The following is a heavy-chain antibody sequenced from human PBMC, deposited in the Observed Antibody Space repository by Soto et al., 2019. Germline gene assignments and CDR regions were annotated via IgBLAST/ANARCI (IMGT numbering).Heavy chain of an antibody. J-gene: IGHJ6*02. CDR2: ISSSGSTI. CDR1: GFTFSSYW. Sequence: GGSLRLSCAASGFTFSSYWMSWVRQAPGKGLEWVSYISSSGSTIYYADSVKGRFTISRDNAKNSLYLQMNSLRAEDTAVYYCASIVVVAATQNDYYGMDVWGQGTTVTVSS. CDR3: ASIVVVAATQNDYYGMDV. D-gene: IGHD2-15*01. V-gene: IGHV3-48*04.